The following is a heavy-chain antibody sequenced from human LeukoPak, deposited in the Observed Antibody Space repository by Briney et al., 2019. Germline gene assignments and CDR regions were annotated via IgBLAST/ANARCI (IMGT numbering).Heavy chain of an antibody. CDR2: IIPIFGTA. CDR3: ARDPGGSSSWPD. Sequence: GASVKVSCKASGYTFTSYYMHWVRQAPGQGLEWMGGIIPIFGTANYAQKFQGRVTITADESTSTAYMELSSLRSEDTAVYYCARDPGGSSSWPDWGQGTLVTVSS. J-gene: IGHJ4*02. D-gene: IGHD6-13*01. CDR1: GYTFTSYY. V-gene: IGHV1-69*13.